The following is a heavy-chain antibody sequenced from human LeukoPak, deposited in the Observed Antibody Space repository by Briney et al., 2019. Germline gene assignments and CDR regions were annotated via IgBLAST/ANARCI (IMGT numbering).Heavy chain of an antibody. J-gene: IGHJ3*02. V-gene: IGHV1-2*02. D-gene: IGHD4-23*01. CDR2: INPNSGGT. CDR3: ARGTTVVTDDAFDI. CDR1: GYTFTGYY. Sequence: ASVKVSCKASGYTFTGYYMHWVRQAPGQGLEWMRWINPNSGGTNYAQKFQGRVTMTTDTSISTAYMELSRLRSDDTAVYYCARGTTVVTDDAFDIWGQGTMVTVSS.